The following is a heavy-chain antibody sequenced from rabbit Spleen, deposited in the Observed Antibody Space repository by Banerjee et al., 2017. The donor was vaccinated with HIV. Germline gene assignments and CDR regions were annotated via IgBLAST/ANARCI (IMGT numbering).Heavy chain of an antibody. V-gene: IGHV1S45*01. CDR1: GIDFSSSYY. CDR3: ARDYGYYDAYPL. CDR2: IYAGGSTT. Sequence: QEQLEESGGGLVKPEGSLTLTCKASGIDFSSSYYMCWVRQAPGKGLEWIACIYAGGSTTYYASWAKGRFTISSSSSTTVTLQMTSLTAADTATYLCARDYGYYDAYPLWGQGTLVTVS. J-gene: IGHJ6*01. D-gene: IGHD1-1*01.